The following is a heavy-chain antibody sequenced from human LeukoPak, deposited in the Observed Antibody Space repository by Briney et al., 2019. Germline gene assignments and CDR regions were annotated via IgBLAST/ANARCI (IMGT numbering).Heavy chain of an antibody. D-gene: IGHD2-15*01. CDR1: GFTFSTYW. CDR2: IKQDGSEE. J-gene: IGHJ4*02. Sequence: GSLRLSCAASGFTFSTYWMSWVRQAPGKGLEWVANIKQDGSEEYYVDSVKGRFTISKDNAKNSLYLQMNSLRAEDTAVYYCATENYGSLAGWGQGTLVTVSS. V-gene: IGHV3-7*01. CDR3: ATENYGSLAG.